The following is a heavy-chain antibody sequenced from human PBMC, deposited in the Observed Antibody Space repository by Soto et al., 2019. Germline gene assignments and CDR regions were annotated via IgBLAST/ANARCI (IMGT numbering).Heavy chain of an antibody. D-gene: IGHD2-8*01. V-gene: IGHV3-21*01. J-gene: IGHJ4*02. CDR2: ISSSSSYI. Sequence: PGGSLRLSCAASGFTFSSYIMNWVRQAPGKGLEWVSSISSSSSYIYYADSVKGRFTISRDNAKNSLYLQMNSLRAEDTAVYYCARDPYCTNGVCPYWGQGTLVTVSS. CDR1: GFTFSSYI. CDR3: ARDPYCTNGVCPY.